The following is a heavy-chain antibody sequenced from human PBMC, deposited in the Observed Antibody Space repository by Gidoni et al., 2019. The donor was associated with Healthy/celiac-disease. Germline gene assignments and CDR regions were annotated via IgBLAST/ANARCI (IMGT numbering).Heavy chain of an antibody. D-gene: IGHD3-9*01. V-gene: IGHV1-8*01. CDR2: MNPNSGNT. CDR1: GYTFTSYD. CDR3: ARGSYYDILTGYYKGWFDP. J-gene: IGHJ5*02. Sequence: QVQLVQSGAEVKKPGASVKVSCKASGYTFTSYDINWVRQATGQGLEWMGWMNPNSGNTGYAQKFQGRVTMTRNTSISTAYMELSSLRSEDTAVYYCARGSYYDILTGYYKGWFDPWGQGTLVTVSS.